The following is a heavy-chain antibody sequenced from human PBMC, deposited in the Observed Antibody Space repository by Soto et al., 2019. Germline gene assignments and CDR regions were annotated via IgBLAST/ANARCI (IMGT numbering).Heavy chain of an antibody. CDR2: INYSGST. CDR3: ASRSANYYDYYVDV. Sequence: QVQLQESGPGLVKPSQTLSLTCTVSGGSISSGGYYWSWIRQHPGKGLEWFGYINYSGSTYYNPSHRRRVTTSVDTSKNQYSVKLSSVTAADTAVYYCASRSANYYDYYVDVWGKGTTVTVSS. CDR1: GGSISSGGYY. V-gene: IGHV4-31*03. J-gene: IGHJ6*03.